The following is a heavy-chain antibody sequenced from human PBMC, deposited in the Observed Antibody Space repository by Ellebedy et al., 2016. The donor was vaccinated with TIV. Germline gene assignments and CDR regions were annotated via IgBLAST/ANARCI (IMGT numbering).Heavy chain of an antibody. D-gene: IGHD3-10*01. Sequence: AAAVKVSCKACVYTFTSYAMHWVRQAPGQRVEWMGWINAGNGNTKYSQKFQGRVTITRDTSASTAYMELSSLRSEDTAVYYCARDSRGGPIDYWGQGTLVTVSS. CDR2: INAGNGNT. CDR3: ARDSRGGPIDY. CDR1: VYTFTSYA. J-gene: IGHJ4*02. V-gene: IGHV1-3*01.